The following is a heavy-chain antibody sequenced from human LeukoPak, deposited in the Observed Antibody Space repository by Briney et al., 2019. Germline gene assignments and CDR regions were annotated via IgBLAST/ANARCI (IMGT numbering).Heavy chain of an antibody. V-gene: IGHV1-46*01. Sequence: ASVKVSCKASGYTFTSYYMHWVRQAPGQGLEWMGIINPSGGSTSYAQKFQGRVTMTRDTSTSTVYMELSSLRSEDTAVYYCASRAGGWYDSSGYMMIWGQGTLVTVSS. CDR3: ASRAGGWYDSSGYMMI. D-gene: IGHD3-22*01. CDR2: INPSGGST. CDR1: GYTFTSYY. J-gene: IGHJ4*02.